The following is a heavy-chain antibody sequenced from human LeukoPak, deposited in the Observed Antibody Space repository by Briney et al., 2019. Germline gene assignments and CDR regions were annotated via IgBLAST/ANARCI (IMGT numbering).Heavy chain of an antibody. CDR1: GFIFSSYA. CDR3: AKYSSSWYEYFQH. D-gene: IGHD6-13*01. J-gene: IGHJ1*01. V-gene: IGHV3-23*01. CDR2: ISGSGGST. Sequence: GGSLRLSCAASGFIFSSYAMSWVRQAPGKGLEWVSAISGSGGSTYYADSVKGRFTISRDNSKNTLYLQMNSLRAEDTAVYYCAKYSSSWYEYFQHWGQGTLVTVSS.